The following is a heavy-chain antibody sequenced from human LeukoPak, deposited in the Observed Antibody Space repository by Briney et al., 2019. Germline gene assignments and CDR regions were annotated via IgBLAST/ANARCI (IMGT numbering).Heavy chain of an antibody. J-gene: IGHJ4*02. V-gene: IGHV3-73*01. D-gene: IGHD2-15*01. Sequence: PGGSLKLSCAASGFTFSGSAMHWVRQASGKGLEWVGRIRSKANSYATAYAASVKGRFTISRDDSKNTAYLQMNSLKTEDTAVYYCTRPHTYCSGGSCYSSDYWGQGTLVTVSS. CDR1: GFTFSGSA. CDR2: IRSKANSYAT. CDR3: TRPHTYCSGGSCYSSDY.